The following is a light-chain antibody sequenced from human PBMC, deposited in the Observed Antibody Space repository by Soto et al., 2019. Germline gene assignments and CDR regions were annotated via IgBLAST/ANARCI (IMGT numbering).Light chain of an antibody. Sequence: ESLMAHTPGTLSLSSGERATLSCRASQSVSSKLAWYQQKPGQAPRLLVHGASTRATGIPDRFSGSGSGTDFTLTISRMEPEDFAVYCCQQYGISPRTFGQGTKVDIK. CDR3: QQYGISPRT. CDR2: GAS. V-gene: IGKV3-20*01. J-gene: IGKJ1*01. CDR1: QSVSSK.